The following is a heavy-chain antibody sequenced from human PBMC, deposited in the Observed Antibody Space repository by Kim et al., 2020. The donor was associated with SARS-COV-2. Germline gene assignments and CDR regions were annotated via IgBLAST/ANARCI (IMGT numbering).Heavy chain of an antibody. CDR2: RNPNSGNT. D-gene: IGHD3-3*01. CDR1: GYTFTSYD. Sequence: ASVKVSCKASGYTFTSYDINWVRQATGQGLEWMGWRNPNSGNTGYAQKFQGRVTMTRNTSISTAYMELSSLRSEDTAVYYCARRGRPRITIFGVVVYGMDVWGQGTTVTVSS. V-gene: IGHV1-8*01. J-gene: IGHJ6*02. CDR3: ARRGRPRITIFGVVVYGMDV.